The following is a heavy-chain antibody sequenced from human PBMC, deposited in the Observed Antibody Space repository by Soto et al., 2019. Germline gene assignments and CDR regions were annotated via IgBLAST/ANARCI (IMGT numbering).Heavy chain of an antibody. CDR1: GFTFSTYP. CDR2: VSYDGTNK. Sequence: VQLVESGGGVVQPGRSLRLSCAASGFTFSTYPMHWVRQAPVKGLEWVAVVSYDGTNKYYADSVKGRFTISRDNSKNTLYLQMNSLRAEDTAVYHCASGRAMDVWGQGTTVTVSS. V-gene: IGHV3-30-3*01. CDR3: ASGRAMDV. J-gene: IGHJ6*02.